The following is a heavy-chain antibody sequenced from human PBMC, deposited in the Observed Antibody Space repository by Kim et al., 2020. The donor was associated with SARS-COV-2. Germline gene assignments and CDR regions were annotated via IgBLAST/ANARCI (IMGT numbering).Heavy chain of an antibody. CDR2: IYYSGST. Sequence: SETLSLTCTVSGGSISSSSYYWGWIRQPPGKGLEWIGSIYYSGSTYYNPSLKSRVTISVDTSKNQFSLKLSSVTAADTAVYYCARVIPYCSSTSCYAWWFDPWGQGTLVTVSA. CDR1: GGSISSSSYY. J-gene: IGHJ5*02. CDR3: ARVIPYCSSTSCYAWWFDP. D-gene: IGHD2-2*01. V-gene: IGHV4-39*07.